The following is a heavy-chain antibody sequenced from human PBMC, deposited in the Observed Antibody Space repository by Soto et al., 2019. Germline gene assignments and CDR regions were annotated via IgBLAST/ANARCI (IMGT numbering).Heavy chain of an antibody. J-gene: IGHJ5*02. V-gene: IGHV3-30-3*01. D-gene: IGHD3-22*01. CDR1: GFTFSSYA. CDR3: ASDHARYYYDSSGYNKNWFDP. CDR2: ISYDGSNK. Sequence: QVQLVESGGGVVQPGRSLRLSCAASGFTFSSYAMHWVRQAPGKGLEWVAVISYDGSNKYYADSVKGRFTISRDNSKNTLYLQMNSLRAEDTAVYYCASDHARYYYDSSGYNKNWFDPWGQGTLVTVSS.